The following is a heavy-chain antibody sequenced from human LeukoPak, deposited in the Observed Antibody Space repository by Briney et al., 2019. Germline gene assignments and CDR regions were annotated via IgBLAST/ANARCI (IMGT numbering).Heavy chain of an antibody. CDR1: GGSINSHY. Sequence: SETLSLTCTVSGGSINSHYWSWIRQPPGKGLEWIGYMYDSVNTKDNPSLESRITLSADTSKNQFSLRLSSVTAADTAVYYCATIKRGNIYGYFDFWGQGILVTVSS. J-gene: IGHJ4*02. CDR3: ATIKRGNIYGYFDF. CDR2: MYDSVNT. V-gene: IGHV4-59*11. D-gene: IGHD5-18*01.